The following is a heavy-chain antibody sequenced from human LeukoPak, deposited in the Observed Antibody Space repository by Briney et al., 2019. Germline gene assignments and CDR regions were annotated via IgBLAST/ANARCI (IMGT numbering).Heavy chain of an antibody. D-gene: IGHD6-13*01. CDR1: GDSISSGSYY. CDR2: IYSNGDT. J-gene: IGHJ6*03. CDR3: ASRHSKQQPYYYYMDI. Sequence: SETLSLTCTVSGDSISSGSYYWSWIRQPAGKGLEWIGRIYSNGDTKFNPSLKSRVTISLDTSKNQFSLKLSSAAAADTAVYYCASRHSKQQPYYYYMDIWGKGTTVTVSS. V-gene: IGHV4-61*02.